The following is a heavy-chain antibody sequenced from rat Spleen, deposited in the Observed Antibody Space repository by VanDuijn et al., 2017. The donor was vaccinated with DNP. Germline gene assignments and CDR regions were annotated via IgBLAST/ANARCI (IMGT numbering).Heavy chain of an antibody. CDR2: ISYEGSST. J-gene: IGHJ2*01. V-gene: IGHV5-22*01. Sequence: EVQLVASGGGLVQPGRSMKLSCAASGFTFSNYYMAWVRQAPKKGLEWVASISYEGSSTYYGDSVKGRFTISRDNAKSTLYLQMDSLRSEDTATYYCARALDWGQGVMVTVSS. CDR3: ARALD. CDR1: GFTFSNYY.